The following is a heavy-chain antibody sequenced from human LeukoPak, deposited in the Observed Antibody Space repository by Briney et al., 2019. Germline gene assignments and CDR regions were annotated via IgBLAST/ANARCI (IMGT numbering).Heavy chain of an antibody. CDR3: ARLTYGYNSGLDY. D-gene: IGHD5-24*01. CDR1: GFTVSSNY. CDR2: IYSGGST. J-gene: IGHJ4*02. Sequence: GGSLRLSCAASGFTVSSNYMSWVRQAPGKGREWGSVIYSGGSTYYADSVKGRFTISRDNSKNTLYLQMNSLRAEDTAVYYCARLTYGYNSGLDYWGQGTLVTVSS. V-gene: IGHV3-66*02.